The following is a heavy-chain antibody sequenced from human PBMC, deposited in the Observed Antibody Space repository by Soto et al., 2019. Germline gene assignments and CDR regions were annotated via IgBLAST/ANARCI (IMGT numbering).Heavy chain of an antibody. J-gene: IGHJ5*02. Sequence: SETLSLTCTVSGGSISSGGYYWSWIRQHPGKGLEWIGYIYYSGSTYYNPSLKSRVTISVDTSKNQFSLKLSSVTAADTAVYYCARDRRNTSPENWFDPWGQGTLVTVSS. CDR2: IYYSGST. D-gene: IGHD2-2*01. V-gene: IGHV4-31*03. CDR3: ARDRRNTSPENWFDP. CDR1: GGSISSGGYY.